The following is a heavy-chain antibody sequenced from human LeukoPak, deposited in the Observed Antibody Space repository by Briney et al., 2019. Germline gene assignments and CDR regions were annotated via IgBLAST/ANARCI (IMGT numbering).Heavy chain of an antibody. D-gene: IGHD1-26*01. V-gene: IGHV3-9*03. CDR1: GFTFDDYA. Sequence: SLRLSCAASGFTFDDYAMHWVRQAPGKGLEWVSSINWNSGSIGYADSVKGRFTISRDNAKNSLYLQMNSLRAEGMALYYCAKGYSGSYYSPPTFDYWGQGTLVTVSS. CDR2: INWNSGSI. CDR3: AKGYSGSYYSPPTFDY. J-gene: IGHJ4*02.